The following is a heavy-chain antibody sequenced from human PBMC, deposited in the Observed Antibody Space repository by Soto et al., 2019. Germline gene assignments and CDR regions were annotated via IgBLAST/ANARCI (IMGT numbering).Heavy chain of an antibody. Sequence: QLQLQESGPGLVKPSETLSLTCTVSGGSISSSSYYWGWIRQPPGKGLEWIGSIYYSGSTYYNPSLKSRVTISVDTSKNQFSLKLSSVTAADTAVYYCARRHSSSLQYYYGMDVWGQGTTVTVSS. CDR3: ARRHSSSLQYYYGMDV. CDR2: IYYSGST. V-gene: IGHV4-39*01. J-gene: IGHJ6*02. D-gene: IGHD6-13*01. CDR1: GGSISSSSYY.